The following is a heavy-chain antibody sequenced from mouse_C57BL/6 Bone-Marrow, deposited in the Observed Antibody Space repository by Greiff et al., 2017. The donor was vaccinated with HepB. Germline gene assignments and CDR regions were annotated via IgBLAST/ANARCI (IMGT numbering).Heavy chain of an antibody. D-gene: IGHD1-1*01. CDR1: GFTFSDYG. Sequence: EVMLVESGGGLVKPGGSLKLSCAASGFTFSDYGMHWVRQAPEKGLEWVAYISSGSSTIYYADTVKGRFTISRDNAKNTLFLQMTSLRSEDTAMYYCARRMAVVARGYAMDYWGQGTSVTVSS. V-gene: IGHV5-17*01. CDR3: ARRMAVVARGYAMDY. J-gene: IGHJ4*01. CDR2: ISSGSSTI.